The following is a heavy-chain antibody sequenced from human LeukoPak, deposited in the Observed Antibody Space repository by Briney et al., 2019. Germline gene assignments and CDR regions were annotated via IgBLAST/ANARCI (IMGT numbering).Heavy chain of an antibody. CDR2: IYSGGST. J-gene: IGHJ1*01. CDR1: GFSVSSNY. D-gene: IGHD2-21*02. Sequence: PGGSLRLSCAASGFSVSSNYMSWVRQAPGKGLEWVSVIYSGGSTYYADSVKGRFTISRDNSKNTLYLQMKSLRAEDTAVYYCARIDETAPAEDFQHWGQGTLVTVSS. V-gene: IGHV3-53*01. CDR3: ARIDETAPAEDFQH.